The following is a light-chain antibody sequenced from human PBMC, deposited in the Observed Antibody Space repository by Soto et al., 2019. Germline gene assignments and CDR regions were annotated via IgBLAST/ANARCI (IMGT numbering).Light chain of an antibody. J-gene: IGKJ5*01. CDR1: QSVSSN. CDR3: QHYGRGSPIA. Sequence: EIVMTQSPATLSVSPGERATLSCRASQSVSSNLAWYQQKPGQAPRLLIYDASNRATGIPARFSGSGSGTDFTLIINRLQPEDFALYFCQHYGRGSPIAFGLGTRLEIK. V-gene: IGKV3D-15*01. CDR2: DAS.